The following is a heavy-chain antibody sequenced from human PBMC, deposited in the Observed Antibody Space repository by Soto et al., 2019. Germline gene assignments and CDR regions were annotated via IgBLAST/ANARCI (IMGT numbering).Heavy chain of an antibody. CDR1: GDSISSPGYY. CDR3: ARRADILTGVDAFTI. CDR2: FYHSGDT. D-gene: IGHD3-9*01. J-gene: IGHJ3*02. V-gene: IGHV4-39*02. Sequence: QLQLQESGPGLVKPSETLSLTCTVSGDSISSPGYYWGWIRQPPGKGREWIGRFYHSGDTYYTPSLKRRVTISVDPSKNHVSLKLRSVTASDTAVYYCARRADILTGVDAFTIWGPGTMVNVSS.